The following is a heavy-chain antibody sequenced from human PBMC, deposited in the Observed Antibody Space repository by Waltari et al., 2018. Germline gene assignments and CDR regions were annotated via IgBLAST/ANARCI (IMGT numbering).Heavy chain of an antibody. Sequence: QVQLQESGPGLVKPSQTLSLTCTVSGGSISSGSYYWSWIRQPAGKGLEWIGIIYPGDSDTRYSPSFQGQVTISADKSISTAYLQWSSLKASDTAMYYCARTGYSSSWLDYWGQGTLVTVSS. CDR2: IYPGDSDT. D-gene: IGHD6-13*01. CDR1: GGSISSGSYY. V-gene: IGHV4-61*02. CDR3: ARTGYSSSWLDY. J-gene: IGHJ4*02.